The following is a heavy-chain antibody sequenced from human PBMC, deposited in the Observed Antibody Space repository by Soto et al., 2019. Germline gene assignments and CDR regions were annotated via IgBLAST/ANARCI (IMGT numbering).Heavy chain of an antibody. CDR1: GFTFSSYS. J-gene: IGHJ4*02. V-gene: IGHV3-21*01. D-gene: IGHD3-22*01. CDR2: ISSSSSYI. CDR3: ARGTYYYDSSGYYSY. Sequence: EVQLVESGGGLVKPGGSLRLSCAASGFTFSSYSMKWVRQAPGKGLEWVSSISSSSSYIYYADSVKGRFTISRDNAKNSLYLQMNSLRAEDTAVYYCARGTYYYDSSGYYSYWGQGTLVTVSS.